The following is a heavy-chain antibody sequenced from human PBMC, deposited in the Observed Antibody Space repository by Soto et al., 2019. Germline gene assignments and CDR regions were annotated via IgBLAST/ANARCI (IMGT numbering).Heavy chain of an antibody. V-gene: IGHV5-51*01. D-gene: IGHD1-1*01. CDR2: IYPGDSNT. Sequence: PGESLKISCKGSGYSFNNYWIAWVRQMPGKGLEWMGIIYPGDSNTRYSPSFQGQVTISVDKSISTAYLQWSSLKASDTAIYFFARNRQHGRTYLLVWFDPWGRGTLVTVSS. CDR3: ARNRQHGRTYLLVWFDP. CDR1: GYSFNNYW. J-gene: IGHJ5*02.